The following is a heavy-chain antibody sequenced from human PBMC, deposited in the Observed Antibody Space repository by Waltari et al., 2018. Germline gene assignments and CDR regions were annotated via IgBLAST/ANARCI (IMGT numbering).Heavy chain of an antibody. V-gene: IGHV1-8*01. Sequence: QVQLVQSGAEVKKPGASVKVSCKASGYTFTSYDINWVRQATGQGLEWMGWRNPNSGNTGDAQKFQGRVTMTRNTSISTAYMELGSLRSEDTAVYYCARGKSIAVAGGAYYYGMDVWGQGTTVTVSS. CDR3: ARGKSIAVAGGAYYYGMDV. CDR1: GYTFTSYD. CDR2: RNPNSGNT. J-gene: IGHJ6*02. D-gene: IGHD6-19*01.